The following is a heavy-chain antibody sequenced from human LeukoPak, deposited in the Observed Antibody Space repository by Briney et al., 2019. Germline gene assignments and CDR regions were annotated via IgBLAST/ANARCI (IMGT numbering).Heavy chain of an antibody. Sequence: SVKVSCKASGYTFTSYYMHWVRQAPGQGLEWMGMIIPILGIANYAQKFQGRVTITADKSTSTAYMELSSLRSEDTAVYYCARGSYTVTTHGYYYGMDVWGQGTTVTVSS. V-gene: IGHV1-69*04. CDR1: GYTFTSYY. J-gene: IGHJ6*02. CDR3: ARGSYTVTTHGYYYGMDV. D-gene: IGHD4-17*01. CDR2: IIPILGIA.